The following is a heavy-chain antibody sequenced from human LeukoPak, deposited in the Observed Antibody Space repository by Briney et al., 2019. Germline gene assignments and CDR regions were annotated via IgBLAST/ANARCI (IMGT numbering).Heavy chain of an antibody. CDR3: VRGGLYHYSGTSGDY. Sequence: PGGSLRLSCTASGFTFGDYAMTWVRQSPGKGLEWVTNINQGGSESYYVDSVKGRFTISRDNAESSLYLQLSSLGAEDTAVYYCVRGGLYHYSGTSGDYRGQGTLVTVSS. J-gene: IGHJ4*02. CDR2: INQGGSES. D-gene: IGHD1-26*01. V-gene: IGHV3-7*01. CDR1: GFTFGDYA.